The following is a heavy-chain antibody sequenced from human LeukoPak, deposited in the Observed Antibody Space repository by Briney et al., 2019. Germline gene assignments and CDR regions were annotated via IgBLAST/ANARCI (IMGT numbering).Heavy chain of an antibody. CDR2: ISGSGDTT. CDR3: EKHSGARSLGELSPS. J-gene: IGHJ5*02. Sequence: PGGSLRLSCAASGFPFSTYAMSWVRQAPGKGLEWVSFISGSGDTTNYADSVKGRFTISRDSCQNTLYLQMNSLRAEDTAIYYCEKHSGARSLGELSPSWGQGTLVIVSS. V-gene: IGHV3-23*01. D-gene: IGHD3-16*02. CDR1: GFPFSTYA.